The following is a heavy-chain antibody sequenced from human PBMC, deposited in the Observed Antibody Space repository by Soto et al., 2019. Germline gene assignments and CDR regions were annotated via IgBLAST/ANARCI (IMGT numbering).Heavy chain of an antibody. CDR3: ARATLRFFEWLSSRYYFDY. CDR2: INHSGST. Sequence: QVQLQQWGAGLLKPSETLSLTCAVYGGSFSGYYWSWIRQPPGKGLEWIGEINHSGSTNYNPSLKSRVTISVDTSKNQFSLKLSSVTAADTACYYCARATLRFFEWLSSRYYFDYWGQGTLVTVSS. D-gene: IGHD3-3*01. CDR1: GGSFSGYY. J-gene: IGHJ4*01. V-gene: IGHV4-34*01.